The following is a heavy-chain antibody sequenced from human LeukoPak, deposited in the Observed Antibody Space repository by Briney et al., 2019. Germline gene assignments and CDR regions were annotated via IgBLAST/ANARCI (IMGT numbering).Heavy chain of an antibody. Sequence: SETLSLTCTVSGGSISSSSYHWGWIRQPPGKGLEWVGSVCYSEYTYYNPSLKSRVTISVDTSKSQFSLKLSSVTAADTAVYYCARRVYESRGYYQYYFDYWGQGTLVTVSS. J-gene: IGHJ4*02. D-gene: IGHD3-22*01. CDR2: VCYSEYT. CDR1: GGSISSSSYH. V-gene: IGHV4-39*01. CDR3: ARRVYESRGYYQYYFDY.